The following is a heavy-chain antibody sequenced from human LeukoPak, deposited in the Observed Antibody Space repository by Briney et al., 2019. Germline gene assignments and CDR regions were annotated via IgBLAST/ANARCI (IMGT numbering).Heavy chain of an antibody. CDR3: VRSGSPEHFDY. J-gene: IGHJ4*02. V-gene: IGHV1-18*01. D-gene: IGHD3-3*01. CDR2: ISAYNGNT. Sequence: RASVKVSCKASGYTFTSYGISWVRQAPGQGLEWMGWISAYNGNTNYAQKLQGRVTMTTDTSTGTAYMELRSLRSDDTAVYYCVRSGSPEHFDYWGQGTLVTVSS. CDR1: GYTFTSYG.